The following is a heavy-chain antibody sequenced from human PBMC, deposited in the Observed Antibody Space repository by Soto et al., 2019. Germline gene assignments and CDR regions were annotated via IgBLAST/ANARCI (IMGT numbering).Heavy chain of an antibody. CDR3: AREEYSSSWYRNSGWFDP. Sequence: SETLSLTCTVSGGSISSSSYYWGWIRQPPGKGLEWIGSIYYSGSTYYNPSLKSRVTISVDTSKNQFSLKLSSVTAADTAVYYCAREEYSSSWYRNSGWFDPWGQGTLVTVSS. D-gene: IGHD6-13*01. CDR1: GGSISSSSYY. CDR2: IYYSGST. V-gene: IGHV4-39*02. J-gene: IGHJ5*02.